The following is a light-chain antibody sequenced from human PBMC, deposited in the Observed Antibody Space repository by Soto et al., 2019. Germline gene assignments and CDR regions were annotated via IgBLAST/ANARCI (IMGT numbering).Light chain of an antibody. V-gene: IGKV1-5*01. J-gene: IGKJ4*01. Sequence: DIQVSQSPSTLSGSVGDRDTITCRATQTISSWLAWYQQKTGKAPKLLIYDASSLESGVPSRFSGCGSGTEFTLKISRLKTDDFATYYCPQYNSYSGPVGAGTKAEIK. CDR3: PQYNSYSGP. CDR2: DAS. CDR1: QTISSW.